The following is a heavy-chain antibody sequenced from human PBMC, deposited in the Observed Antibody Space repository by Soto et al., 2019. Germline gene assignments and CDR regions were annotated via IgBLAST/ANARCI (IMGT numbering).Heavy chain of an antibody. D-gene: IGHD2-15*01. Sequence: EVQLLESGGGLVQPGGSLRLSCAASGFTFSSYAMSWVRQAPGKGLEWVSAISGSGGSTYYADSVKGRFTISRDNSKNTLYLQMNSLIAEDTAVYYCAKKRYCIFCGMDVWGQGTTVTVSS. J-gene: IGHJ6*02. V-gene: IGHV3-23*01. CDR3: AKKRYCIFCGMDV. CDR1: GFTFSSYA. CDR2: ISGSGGST.